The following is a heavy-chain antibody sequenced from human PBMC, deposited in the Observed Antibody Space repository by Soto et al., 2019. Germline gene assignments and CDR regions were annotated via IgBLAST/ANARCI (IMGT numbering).Heavy chain of an antibody. D-gene: IGHD2-15*01. Sequence: SETLSLTCAVYGGSFSGYYWSWIRQPPGKGLEWIGEINHSGSTNYNPSLKSRVTISVDTSKNQFSLKLSSVTAADTAVYYCASLVVRPRFDYWGQGTLVTVSS. J-gene: IGHJ4*02. CDR1: GGSFSGYY. CDR3: ASLVVRPRFDY. V-gene: IGHV4-34*01. CDR2: INHSGST.